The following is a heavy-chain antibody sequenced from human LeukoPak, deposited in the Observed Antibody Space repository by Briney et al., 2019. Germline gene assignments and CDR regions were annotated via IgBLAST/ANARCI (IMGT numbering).Heavy chain of an antibody. Sequence: SETLSLTCTVSGGSISSSSYYWGWIRQPPGKGLEWIGSICYSGSTYYNPSIKSRVTISVATSKNQFSLKLSSVTAADTAVYYCARLKHYYYGSGSYYAFDYWGQGTLVTVSS. CDR3: ARLKHYYYGSGSYYAFDY. D-gene: IGHD3-10*01. CDR2: ICYSGST. V-gene: IGHV4-39*01. CDR1: GGSISSSSYY. J-gene: IGHJ4*02.